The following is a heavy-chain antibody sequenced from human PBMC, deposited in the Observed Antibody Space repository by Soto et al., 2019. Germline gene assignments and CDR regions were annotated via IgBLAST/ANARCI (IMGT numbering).Heavy chain of an antibody. CDR2: ISAYNGNT. D-gene: IGHD4-17*01. V-gene: IGHV1-18*01. CDR3: ARDGVSSDYVSYYYDGMDV. Sequence: VASVKVSCKASGYTFTSYGISWVRQAPGQGLEWMGWISAYNGNTNYAQKLQGRVTMTTDTSTSTAYMELRSLRSDDTAVYYCARDGVSSDYVSYYYDGMDVWGQGTTVTVSS. CDR1: GYTFTSYG. J-gene: IGHJ6*02.